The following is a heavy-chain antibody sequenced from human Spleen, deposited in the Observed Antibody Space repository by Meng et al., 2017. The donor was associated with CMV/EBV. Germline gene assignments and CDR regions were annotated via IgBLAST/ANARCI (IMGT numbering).Heavy chain of an antibody. J-gene: IGHJ4*02. V-gene: IGHV3-11*06. Sequence: VELVEAGGGVVQPGGSLSLSCAASGFTFSDYYMSWIRQAPGKGLEWVSYISSSSSYTNYADSVKGRFTISRDNAKNTLYLQMNSLRAEDTAVYYCAKGGFLEWLLFDYWGQGTLVTVSS. CDR1: GFTFSDYY. CDR2: ISSSSSYT. D-gene: IGHD3-3*01. CDR3: AKGGFLEWLLFDY.